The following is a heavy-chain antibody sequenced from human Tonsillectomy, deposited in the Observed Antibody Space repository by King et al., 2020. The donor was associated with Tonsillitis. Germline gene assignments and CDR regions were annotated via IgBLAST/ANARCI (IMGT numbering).Heavy chain of an antibody. V-gene: IGHV3-33*01. J-gene: IGHJ3*02. Sequence: VQLVESGGGVVQPGRSLRLSCAASGFIFSGFGMHWVRQAPGKGLEWVALIWDDGSNKYYAASVKGRFTISRDNSKNTLYLQMNSLRAEDTAVYYCARDLEGGYCSSTSCNDAFDIWGQGTMVTVSS. CDR3: ARDLEGGYCSSTSCNDAFDI. CDR1: GFIFSGFG. CDR2: IWDDGSNK. D-gene: IGHD2-2*01.